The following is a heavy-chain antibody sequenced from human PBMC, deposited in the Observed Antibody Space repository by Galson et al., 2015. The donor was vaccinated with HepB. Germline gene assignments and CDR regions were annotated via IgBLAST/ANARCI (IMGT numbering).Heavy chain of an antibody. CDR3: ARELNDADSPSWALDV. J-gene: IGHJ3*01. V-gene: IGHV3-13*04. CDR1: GFTFSSSD. D-gene: IGHD1-1*01. Sequence: SLRLSCAASGFTFSSSDMHWVRQVTGKGLEWVSAIGTRGDTYYPGSVKGRFAISRDNAKNSLYLQMNSLRAEDTAVYYCARELNDADSPSWALDVWGQGTMVTVSS. CDR2: IGTRGDT.